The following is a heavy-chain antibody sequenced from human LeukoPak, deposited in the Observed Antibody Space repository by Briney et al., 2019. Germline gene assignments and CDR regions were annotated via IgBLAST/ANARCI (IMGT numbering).Heavy chain of an antibody. V-gene: IGHV3-48*03. CDR1: GFTFSSFE. J-gene: IGHJ6*02. CDR3: ARPRGSGKPYYYYYGMDV. Sequence: PGGSLRLSCAASGFTFSSFEMNWVRQAPGKGLECVSYISSSGSNIHYADSVKGRFTISRDNAKDSLYRQMNSLRAEDPAVYYCARPRGSGKPYYYYYGMDVWGQGTTVTVSS. D-gene: IGHD3-10*01. CDR2: ISSSGSNI.